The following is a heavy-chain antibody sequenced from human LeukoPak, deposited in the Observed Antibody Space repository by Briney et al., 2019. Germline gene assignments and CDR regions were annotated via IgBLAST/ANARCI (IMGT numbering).Heavy chain of an antibody. J-gene: IGHJ4*02. CDR1: GGTFSSYA. CDR3: EWYCSGGSCYDY. D-gene: IGHD2-15*01. Sequence: ASVKVSCTASGGTFSSYAISWVRQAPGQGLEWMGRIIPILGIANYAQKFQGRVTITADKSTSTAYMELSSLRSGDTAVYYCEWYCSGGSCYDYWGQGTLVTVSS. V-gene: IGHV1-69*04. CDR2: IIPILGIA.